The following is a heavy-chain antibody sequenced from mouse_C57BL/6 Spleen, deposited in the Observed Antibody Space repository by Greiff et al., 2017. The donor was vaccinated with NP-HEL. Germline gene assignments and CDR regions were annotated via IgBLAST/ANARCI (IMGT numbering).Heavy chain of an antibody. CDR3: ARGLLRIGAMDY. Sequence: EVQLQQSGPELVKPGASVKISCKASGYTFTDYYMNWVKQSHGKSLEWIGDINPNNGGTSYNQKFKGKATLTVDKSSSTAYMELRSLTSEDSAVYYCARGLLRIGAMDYWGQGTSVTVSS. V-gene: IGHV1-26*01. J-gene: IGHJ4*01. CDR2: INPNNGGT. D-gene: IGHD1-1*01. CDR1: GYTFTDYY.